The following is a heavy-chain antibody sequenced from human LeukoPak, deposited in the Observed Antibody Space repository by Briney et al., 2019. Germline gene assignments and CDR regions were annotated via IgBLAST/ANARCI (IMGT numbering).Heavy chain of an antibody. CDR3: AKDRAAPATPYNWFDP. J-gene: IGHJ5*02. V-gene: IGHV3-23*01. CDR2: ISGSGGST. D-gene: IGHD6-13*01. CDR1: GFTFNNYA. Sequence: GGSLRLSCAASGFTFNNYAMSWDRQAPAKGLEWVSTISGSGGSTYYADSVKGRFTVSRDNSRTTLYLQMNSLRAEDTAVYYCAKDRAAPATPYNWFDPWGQGTLVTVSS.